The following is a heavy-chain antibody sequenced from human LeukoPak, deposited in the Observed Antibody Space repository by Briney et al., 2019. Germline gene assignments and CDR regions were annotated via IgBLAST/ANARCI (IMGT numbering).Heavy chain of an antibody. Sequence: GGSLRLSCAASGFTFSDYWMHWVRQAPGKGLVWVSRINSDGSTTNYADSVKGRFTISRDNAKNTLYLQMNSLRAEDTAVYYCAKGGSFRGGRLIYMDAWGKGTAVTVSS. CDR3: AKGGSFRGGRLIYMDA. D-gene: IGHD3-16*01. CDR2: INSDGSTT. V-gene: IGHV3-74*01. CDR1: GFTFSDYW. J-gene: IGHJ6*03.